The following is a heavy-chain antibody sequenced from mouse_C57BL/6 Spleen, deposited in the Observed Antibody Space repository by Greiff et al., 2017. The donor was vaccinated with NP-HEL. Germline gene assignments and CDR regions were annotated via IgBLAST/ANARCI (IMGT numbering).Heavy chain of an antibody. CDR2: IHPNSGST. CDR1: GYTFTSYW. J-gene: IGHJ4*01. V-gene: IGHV1-64*01. CDR3: ARCMVTGGYYAMDY. D-gene: IGHD2-2*01. Sequence: VQLQQPGAELVKPGASVKLSCKASGYTFTSYWMHWVKQRPGQGLEWIGMIHPNSGSTNYNEKFKSKATLTVDKSSSTAYMQLSSLTSEDSAVYYCARCMVTGGYYAMDYWGQGTSVTVSS.